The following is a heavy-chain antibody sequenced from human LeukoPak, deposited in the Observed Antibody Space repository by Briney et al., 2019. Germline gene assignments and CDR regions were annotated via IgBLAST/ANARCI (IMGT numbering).Heavy chain of an antibody. CDR2: IIPIFGTA. V-gene: IGHV1-69*13. Sequence: ASVKVSCKASGGTFSSYAISWVRQAPGQGLEWMGGIIPIFGTANYAQKFQGRVTITADESTSTAYMELSSLRSEDTAVYYCMTTMVRESSSAAFDIWGQGTMVTVSS. J-gene: IGHJ3*02. D-gene: IGHD3-10*01. CDR1: GGTFSSYA. CDR3: MTTMVRESSSAAFDI.